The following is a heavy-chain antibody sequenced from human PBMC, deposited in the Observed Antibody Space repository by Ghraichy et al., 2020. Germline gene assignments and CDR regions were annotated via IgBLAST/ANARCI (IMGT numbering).Heavy chain of an antibody. D-gene: IGHD3-9*01. Sequence: SGPTLVKPTETLTLTCTVSGFSLSNARMGVSWIRQPPGKALEWLAHIFSNDEKSYSTSLKSRLTISKDTSKSQVVLTMTNMDPLDTATHYCSRILSLTGYAYYYYSGMDVWGQGTTVTVSS. CDR2: IFSNDEK. CDR1: GFSLSNARMG. CDR3: SRILSLTGYAYYYYSGMDV. V-gene: IGHV2-26*01. J-gene: IGHJ6*02.